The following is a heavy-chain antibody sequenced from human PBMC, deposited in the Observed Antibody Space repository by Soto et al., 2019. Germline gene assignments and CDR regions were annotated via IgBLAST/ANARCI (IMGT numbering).Heavy chain of an antibody. CDR1: GFTFSSYS. V-gene: IGHV3-21*01. CDR3: AGDKDIVVVPAENGFDP. J-gene: IGHJ5*02. D-gene: IGHD2-2*01. CDR2: ISSSSSYI. Sequence: EVQLVESGGGLVKPGGSLRLSCAASGFTFSSYSMNWVRQAPGKGLEWVSSISSSSSYIYYADSVKGRFTISRDNAKNSRYLQMNSLRAEDTAVYYCAGDKDIVVVPAENGFDPWGQGTLVTVSS.